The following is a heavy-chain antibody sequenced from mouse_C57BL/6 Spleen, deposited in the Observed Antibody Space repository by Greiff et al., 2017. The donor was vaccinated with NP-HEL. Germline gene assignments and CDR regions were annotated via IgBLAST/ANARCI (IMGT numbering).Heavy chain of an antibody. CDR2: INPNNGGT. D-gene: IGHD2-5*01. V-gene: IGHV1-18*01. CDR3: ARWSKRGMDY. J-gene: IGHJ4*01. CDR1: GYTFTDYN. Sequence: EVKVVESGPELVKPGASVKIPCKASGYTFTDYNMDWVKQSHGKSLEWIGDINPNNGGTIYNQKFKGKATLTVDKSSSTAYMELRSLTSEDTAVYYCARWSKRGMDYWGQGTSVTVSS.